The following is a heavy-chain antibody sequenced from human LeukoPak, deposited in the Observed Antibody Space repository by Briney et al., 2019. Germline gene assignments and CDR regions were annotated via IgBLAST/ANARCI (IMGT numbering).Heavy chain of an antibody. Sequence: GGSLRLSCAASGFTFSSYWMSWVRQAPGKGLEWVANIKQDGSEKYYVDSMKGRFTISRDNAKNSLYLQMNSLRAEDTAVYYCARGGVRFLEWLADYWGQGTLVTVSS. J-gene: IGHJ4*02. CDR2: IKQDGSEK. D-gene: IGHD3-3*01. CDR3: ARGGVRFLEWLADY. CDR1: GFTFSSYW. V-gene: IGHV3-7*01.